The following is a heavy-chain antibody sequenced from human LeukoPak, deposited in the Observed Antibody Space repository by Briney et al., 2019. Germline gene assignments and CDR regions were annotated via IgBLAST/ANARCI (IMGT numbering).Heavy chain of an antibody. CDR2: ISSSSSYI. CDR3: AKAVEDDYYDSSGYYYDY. J-gene: IGHJ4*02. CDR1: GFTFSSYS. V-gene: IGHV3-21*04. D-gene: IGHD3-22*01. Sequence: GGSLRLSCAASGFTFSSYSMNWVRQAPGKGLEWVSSISSSSSYIYYADSVKGRFTISRDNAKNSLYLQMNSLRAEDTAVYYCAKAVEDDYYDSSGYYYDYWGQGTLVTVSS.